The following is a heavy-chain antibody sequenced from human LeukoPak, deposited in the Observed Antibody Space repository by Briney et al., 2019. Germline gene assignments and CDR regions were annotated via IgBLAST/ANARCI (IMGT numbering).Heavy chain of an antibody. CDR1: GGTFISYA. Sequence: SVKVSCKASGGTFISYAISWVRQAPGQGLEWMGGIIPIFGTANYAQKFQGRVTITADESTSTAYMELSSLRSEDTAVYYCARDRSRGSSWLNWFDPWGQGTLVTVSS. V-gene: IGHV1-69*01. CDR3: ARDRSRGSSWLNWFDP. CDR2: IIPIFGTA. D-gene: IGHD6-13*01. J-gene: IGHJ5*02.